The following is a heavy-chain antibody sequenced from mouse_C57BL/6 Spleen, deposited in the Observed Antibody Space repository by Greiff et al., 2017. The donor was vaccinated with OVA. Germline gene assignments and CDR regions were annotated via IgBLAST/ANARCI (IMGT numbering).Heavy chain of an antibody. D-gene: IGHD1-1*01. J-gene: IGHJ3*01. CDR3: APHYYGSRSPFAY. V-gene: IGHV1-19*01. CDR2: INPYNGGT. CDR1: GYTFTDYY. Sequence: EVQLQQSGPVLVKPGASVKMSCKASGYTFTDYYMNWVKQSHGKSLEWIGVINPYNGGTSYNQKFKGKATLTVDKSSSTAYMELNSLTSEDSAVYYCAPHYYGSRSPFAYWGQGTLVTVSA.